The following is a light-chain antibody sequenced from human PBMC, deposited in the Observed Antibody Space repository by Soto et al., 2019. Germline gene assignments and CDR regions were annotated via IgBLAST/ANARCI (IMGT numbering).Light chain of an antibody. CDR3: QQYGSSRT. Sequence: EIVLTQSPGTLSLSPGERATLSCRASQSVSSSYLAWYQQKPGQAPRLLTYGASSRATGIPDRFSGSGSGTDFTLTISRLEPEYFAVYYCQQYGSSRTFGQGTKVEIK. J-gene: IGKJ1*01. CDR2: GAS. V-gene: IGKV3-20*01. CDR1: QSVSSSY.